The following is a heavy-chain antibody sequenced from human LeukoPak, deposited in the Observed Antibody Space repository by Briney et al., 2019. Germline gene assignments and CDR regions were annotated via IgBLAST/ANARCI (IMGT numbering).Heavy chain of an antibody. Sequence: PGGSLRLSCAASRFTFSSYSMNWVRQAPGKGLEWVSSISSSSSYIYYADSVKGRFTISRDNAKNSLYLQMNSLRAEDTAVYYYAREPQLLNAFDIWGQGTMVTVSS. J-gene: IGHJ3*02. V-gene: IGHV3-21*01. D-gene: IGHD2-2*01. CDR1: RFTFSSYS. CDR3: AREPQLLNAFDI. CDR2: ISSSSSYI.